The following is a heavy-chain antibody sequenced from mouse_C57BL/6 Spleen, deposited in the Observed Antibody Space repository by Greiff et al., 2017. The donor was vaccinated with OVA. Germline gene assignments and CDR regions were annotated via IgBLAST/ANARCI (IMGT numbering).Heavy chain of an antibody. V-gene: IGHV5-17*01. CDR3: AMSYYYGSSYLDY. CDR1: GFTFSDYG. J-gene: IGHJ2*01. Sequence: EVQRVESGGGLVKPGGSLKLSCAASGFTFSDYGMHWVRQAPEKGLEWVAYISSGSSTIYYADTVKGRFTISRDNAKNTLFLQMTSLRSEDTAMYYCAMSYYYGSSYLDYWGQGTTRTVSS. D-gene: IGHD1-1*01. CDR2: ISSGSSTI.